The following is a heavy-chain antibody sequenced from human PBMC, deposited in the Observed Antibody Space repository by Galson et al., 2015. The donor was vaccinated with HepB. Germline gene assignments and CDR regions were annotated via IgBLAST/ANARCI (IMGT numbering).Heavy chain of an antibody. CDR3: ARDSSSLFHWFDP. D-gene: IGHD6-13*01. J-gene: IGHJ5*02. CDR2: ISSSSYI. Sequence: SLRLSCAASGFTFSSYSMNWVRQAPGKGLEWVSSISSSSYIYYADSVKGRFTISRDNAKNSLYLQMNSLRAEDTAVYYCARDSSSLFHWFDPWGQGTLVTVSS. V-gene: IGHV3-21*01. CDR1: GFTFSSYS.